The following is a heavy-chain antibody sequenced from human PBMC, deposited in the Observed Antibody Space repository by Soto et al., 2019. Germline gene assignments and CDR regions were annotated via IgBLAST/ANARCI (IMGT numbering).Heavy chain of an antibody. CDR2: IYYNGNT. V-gene: IGHV4-59*11. CDR3: TRANWYSEY. CDR1: GGSISNHY. D-gene: IGHD7-27*01. J-gene: IGHJ4*02. Sequence: QVQLQESGPGLVKPSETLSLTCTVPGGSISNHYWSWIRQPPGKGLDWIGYIYYNGNTNYNPSLKSRVTMSVDPSKNQISLTLSSVTAADTAVYYCTRANWYSEYWGQGTLVTVSS.